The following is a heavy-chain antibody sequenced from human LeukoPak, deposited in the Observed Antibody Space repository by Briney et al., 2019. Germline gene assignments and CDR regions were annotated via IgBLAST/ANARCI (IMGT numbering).Heavy chain of an antibody. CDR1: GGSISSSSYY. V-gene: IGHV4-39*07. J-gene: IGHJ5*02. D-gene: IGHD4-17*01. CDR3: ASPDYGDYGWFDP. Sequence: SETLSLTCTVSGGSISSSSYYWGWIRQPPGKGLEWIGSIYYSGSTYYNPSLKSRVTISVDASKNQFSLKLSSVTAADMAVYCCASPDYGDYGWFDPWGQGTLVTVSS. CDR2: IYYSGST.